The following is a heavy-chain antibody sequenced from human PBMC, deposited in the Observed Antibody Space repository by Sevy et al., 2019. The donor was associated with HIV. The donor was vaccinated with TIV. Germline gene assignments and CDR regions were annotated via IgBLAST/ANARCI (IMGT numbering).Heavy chain of an antibody. D-gene: IGHD3-10*01. CDR2: IGTSSSTI. V-gene: IGHV3-48*01. Sequence: GGSLRLSCAASGFSFSTYSMNWVRQVPGKGLEWVSYIGTSSSTIYYADSVRGRFTISRDNGKNSLYLQMSSLRAADTALYYCARVPSTGRFGMDVWGQGTTVTVSS. CDR1: GFSFSTYS. CDR3: ARVPSTGRFGMDV. J-gene: IGHJ6*02.